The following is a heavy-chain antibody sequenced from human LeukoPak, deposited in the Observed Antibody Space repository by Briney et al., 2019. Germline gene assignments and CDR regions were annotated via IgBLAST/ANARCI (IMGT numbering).Heavy chain of an antibody. Sequence: SETLSLTCAVYGGSFSGYYWSWIRQPPGKGLEWIGEINHSGSTNYNPSLKSRVTISVDTSKHQFSLKLSSVTAADTAVYYCASTALLLWFGELLPNGMDVWGQGTTVTVS. CDR3: ASTALLLWFGELLPNGMDV. CDR2: INHSGST. V-gene: IGHV4-34*01. J-gene: IGHJ6*02. D-gene: IGHD3-10*01. CDR1: GGSFSGYY.